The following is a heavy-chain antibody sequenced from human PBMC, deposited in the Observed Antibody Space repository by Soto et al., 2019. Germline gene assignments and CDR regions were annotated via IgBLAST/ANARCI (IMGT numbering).Heavy chain of an antibody. D-gene: IGHD4-17*01. V-gene: IGHV4-61*01. CDR1: GGSVSDKTYY. CDR2: VYYSGTT. CDR3: ARTTAVPNTLRSRYSLDY. J-gene: IGHJ4*02. Sequence: LSLTCSVSGGSVSDKTYYWSWIRQPPGKRLEWIGYVYYSGTTNYNPSLKSRVTISVDLSKNRFSLRLSSVTTADTALYYCARTTAVPNTLRSRYSLDYWGQGTLVTVSS.